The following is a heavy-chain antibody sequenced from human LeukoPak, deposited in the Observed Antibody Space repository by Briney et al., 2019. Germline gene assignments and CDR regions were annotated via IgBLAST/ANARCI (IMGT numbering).Heavy chain of an antibody. CDR3: ARGGIDYGDYEWFQY. CDR1: GYKFTDYY. V-gene: IGHV1-2*02. J-gene: IGHJ1*01. Sequence: ASVKVSCKTSGYKFTDYYIHWIRQAPGQGLEWMGWINPNSGARTYAQTFQGRVTMTRDSSINSVYMEMTRLISDDTAVYFCARGGIDYGDYEWFQYWGQGTLVIVSS. CDR2: INPNSGAR. D-gene: IGHD4-17*01.